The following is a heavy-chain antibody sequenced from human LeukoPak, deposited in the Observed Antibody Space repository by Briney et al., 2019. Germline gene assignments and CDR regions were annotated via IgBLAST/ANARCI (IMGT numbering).Heavy chain of an antibody. D-gene: IGHD3-22*01. Sequence: PSQTLSLTCTVSGGSISSGGYYWSWIRQHPGKGLEWIGYIYYSGSTYYNPSPKSRVTISVDTYKNQFSLKLRSVTAADTAVYYCARGLDSSGYYPTWFDPWGQGTLVTVSS. J-gene: IGHJ5*02. CDR1: GGSISSGGYY. V-gene: IGHV4-31*03. CDR3: ARGLDSSGYYPTWFDP. CDR2: IYYSGST.